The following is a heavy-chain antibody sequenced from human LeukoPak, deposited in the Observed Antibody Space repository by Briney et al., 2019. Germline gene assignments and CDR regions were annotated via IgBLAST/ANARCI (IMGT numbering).Heavy chain of an antibody. CDR3: ARHYLCSGGSCYSLGFDP. CDR1: GGSISSSSYY. J-gene: IGHJ5*02. D-gene: IGHD2-15*01. Sequence: SETLSLTCTVSGGSISSSSYYWGWIRQPPGKGLEWIGSIYYSGSTYYNPSLKSRVTISVDTSKNQFSLELSSVTAAATAVYYCARHYLCSGGSCYSLGFDPWGQGTLVTVSS. V-gene: IGHV4-39*01. CDR2: IYYSGST.